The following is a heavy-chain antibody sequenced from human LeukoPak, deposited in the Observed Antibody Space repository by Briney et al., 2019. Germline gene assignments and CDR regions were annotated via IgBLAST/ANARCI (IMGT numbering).Heavy chain of an antibody. CDR3: ARDFHRGSGYYYGMDV. V-gene: IGHV7-4-1*02. CDR2: INTNTGNP. D-gene: IGHD3-16*01. J-gene: IGHJ6*02. CDR1: GYTFTSYA. Sequence: ASVKVSCKASGYTFTSYAMHWVRQAPGQRLEWMGWINTNTGNPTYAQGFTGRFVFSLDTSVSTAYLQISSLKAEDTAVYYCARDFHRGSGYYYGMDVWGQGTTVTVSS.